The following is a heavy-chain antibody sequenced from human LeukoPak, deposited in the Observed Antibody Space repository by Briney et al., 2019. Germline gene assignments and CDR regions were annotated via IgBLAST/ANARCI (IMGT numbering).Heavy chain of an antibody. CDR3: ARDISTHGMDV. Sequence: GGSLRLSCAASGFTVSSNYMSWVRQAPGKGLEWVSVIYSGGSTYYADSVKGRFTISRDNSKNTLYLQMNSLRAEDTAVYYCARDISTHGMDVWGQGTTVTVSS. V-gene: IGHV3-66*01. CDR1: GFTVSSNY. J-gene: IGHJ6*02. D-gene: IGHD3-9*01. CDR2: IYSGGST.